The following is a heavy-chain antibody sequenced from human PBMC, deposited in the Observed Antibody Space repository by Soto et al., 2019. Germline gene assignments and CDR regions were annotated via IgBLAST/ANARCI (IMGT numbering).Heavy chain of an antibody. J-gene: IGHJ5*02. CDR3: ATQSTYYYDSSGYA. V-gene: IGHV1-24*01. CDR2: FDPEDGET. CDR1: GYTLTELS. D-gene: IGHD3-22*01. Sequence: ASVKVSCKVSGYTLTELSMHWVRQAPGKGLEWMGGFDPEDGETIYAQKFQGRVTMTEETSTDTAYMELSSLRSEDTAVYYCATQSTYYYDSSGYAWGQGTLVTVSS.